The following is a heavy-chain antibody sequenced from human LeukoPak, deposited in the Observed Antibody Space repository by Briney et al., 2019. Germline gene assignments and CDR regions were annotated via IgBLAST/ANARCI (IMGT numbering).Heavy chain of an antibody. Sequence: ASVKVSCKASGDTFTSYDINWVRQATGQGLEWMGWMNPNSGNTGYAQKFQGRVTMTRNTSISTAYMELSSLRSEDTAVYYCARGHYDSSGYYYVFGYWGQGTLVTVSS. CDR1: GDTFTSYD. J-gene: IGHJ4*02. CDR3: ARGHYDSSGYYYVFGY. CDR2: MNPNSGNT. V-gene: IGHV1-8*01. D-gene: IGHD3-22*01.